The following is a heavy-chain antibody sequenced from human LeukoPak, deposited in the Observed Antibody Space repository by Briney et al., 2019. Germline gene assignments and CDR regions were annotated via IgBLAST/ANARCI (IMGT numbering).Heavy chain of an antibody. Sequence: ASVKVSCKASGYTFTSYYMHWVRQAPGQGPEWMGIINPSGGSTSYAQKFQGRVTMTRDTSTSTVYMELSSLRSEDTAVYYCARGAVYSGYYYVRPNNWFDPWGQGTLVTVSS. V-gene: IGHV1-46*01. CDR2: INPSGGST. D-gene: IGHD3-22*01. J-gene: IGHJ5*02. CDR1: GYTFTSYY. CDR3: ARGAVYSGYYYVRPNNWFDP.